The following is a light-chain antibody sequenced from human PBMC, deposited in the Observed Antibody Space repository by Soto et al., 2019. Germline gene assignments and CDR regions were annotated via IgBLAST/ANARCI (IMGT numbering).Light chain of an antibody. CDR1: QDIGSH. V-gene: IGKV1D-16*01. Sequence: DIQITQPPSSLSASVGDRVTITCRASQDIGSHLAWYQQKPEKAPKSLIYFASTLQSGVPSRFSASGSGTDFTLTISSLQPEDFATYYCQQFRSFPITFGQGTLLENK. CDR2: FAS. J-gene: IGKJ5*01. CDR3: QQFRSFPIT.